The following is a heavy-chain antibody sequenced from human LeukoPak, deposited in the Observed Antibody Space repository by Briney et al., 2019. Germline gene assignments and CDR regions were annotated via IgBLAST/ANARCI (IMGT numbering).Heavy chain of an antibody. CDR2: ISGSGDAT. V-gene: IGHV3-23*01. Sequence: GGSLRLSCAASGFTFSIYAMSWVRQAPPKGREWVSVISGSGDATYYAHSVKGRFSISRDNSKNTVSLQMNSLRVEDTAVYYCVKDWSTVVSPGHYWGLGTLVSVSS. D-gene: IGHD4-23*01. J-gene: IGHJ4*02. CDR1: GFTFSIYA. CDR3: VKDWSTVVSPGHY.